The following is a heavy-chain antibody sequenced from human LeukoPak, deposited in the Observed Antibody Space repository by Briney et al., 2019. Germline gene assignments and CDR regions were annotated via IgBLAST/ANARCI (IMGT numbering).Heavy chain of an antibody. CDR2: IRYDGSNK. J-gene: IGHJ6*03. CDR1: GFTFSSYG. CDR3: AKDPWELLNYYYYYMDV. V-gene: IGHV3-30*02. Sequence: GGSLRLSCAASGFTFSSYGMQWVRQAPGKGLEWVAFIRYDGSNKYYADSVKGRFTISRDNSNNTLYLQMNSLRGEGTAVYYCAKDPWELLNYYYYYMDVWGKGTTVTVSS. D-gene: IGHD1-26*01.